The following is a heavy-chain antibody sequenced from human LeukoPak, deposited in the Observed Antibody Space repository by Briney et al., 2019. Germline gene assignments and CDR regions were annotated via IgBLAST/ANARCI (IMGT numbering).Heavy chain of an antibody. V-gene: IGHV3-74*01. CDR2: INSDGSWT. CDR1: GNYW. J-gene: IGHJ4*02. Sequence: GGSLRLSCAASGNYWMHWVRQAPGKGLVWVSHINSDGSWTSYADSVKGRFTISKDNAKNTVCLQMNSLRAEDTAVYYCVSFYETYWGRGTLVTVSS. D-gene: IGHD2/OR15-2a*01. CDR3: VSFYETY.